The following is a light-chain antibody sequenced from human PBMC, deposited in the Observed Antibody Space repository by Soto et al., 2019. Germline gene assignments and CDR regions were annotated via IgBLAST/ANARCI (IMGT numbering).Light chain of an antibody. Sequence: EIVLTQSPGTQSLSPGERATLSCRASQSVRSSNLAWYQQKPGQAPRLLIYGASSRATGIPDRFSGSGSGTDFTLTISRLEPEDFAVYYCHQYGCSPPHTFGQGTKLEIK. CDR3: HQYGCSPPHT. V-gene: IGKV3-20*01. CDR1: QSVRSSN. J-gene: IGKJ2*01. CDR2: GAS.